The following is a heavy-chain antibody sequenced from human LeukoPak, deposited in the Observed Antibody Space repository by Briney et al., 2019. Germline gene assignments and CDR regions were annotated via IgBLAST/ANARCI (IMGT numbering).Heavy chain of an antibody. CDR2: IYYSGST. J-gene: IGHJ4*02. D-gene: IGHD2-2*01. CDR3: ARLRVVPAAMRFDY. CDR1: GGSISSGGYY. V-gene: IGHV4-31*03. Sequence: SETLSLTCTVSGGSISSGGYYWSWIRQHPGKGLEWIWYIYYSGSTYYNPSLKSRVTISVDTSKNQFSLKLSSVTAADTAVYYCARLRVVPAAMRFDYWGQGTLVTVSS.